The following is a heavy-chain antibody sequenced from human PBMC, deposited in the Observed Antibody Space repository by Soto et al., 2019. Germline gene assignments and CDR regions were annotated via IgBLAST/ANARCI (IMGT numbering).Heavy chain of an antibody. V-gene: IGHV3-72*01. J-gene: IGHJ6*03. Sequence: EVQLVESGGGLVQPGGSLRLSCAASGFTFSDHYMDWVPQAPGMGLEWVGRIRNNAKSYTTEYAASVKGRFSISRDDSKNLLYLQMNSLKIEDTAVYFCARAGSTTNWHYNMDVWGKGTTVSVSS. D-gene: IGHD1-1*01. CDR2: IRNNAKSYTT. CDR1: GFTFSDHY. CDR3: ARAGSTTNWHYNMDV.